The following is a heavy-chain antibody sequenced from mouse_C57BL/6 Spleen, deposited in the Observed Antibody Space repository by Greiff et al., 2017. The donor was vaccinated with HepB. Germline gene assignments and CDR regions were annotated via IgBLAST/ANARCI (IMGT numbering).Heavy chain of an antibody. V-gene: IGHV5-17*01. J-gene: IGHJ2*01. CDR3: ARGDGYSYYFDD. CDR1: GFTFSDYG. Sequence: EVNLVESGGGLVKPGGSLKLSCAASGFTFSDYGMHWVRQAPEKGLEWVAYISSGSSTIYYADTVKGRFTISRDNAKDTLFLQMTSLRSEDTAMDYCARGDGYSYYFDDWGQGTTLTVSS. CDR2: ISSGSSTI. D-gene: IGHD2-3*01.